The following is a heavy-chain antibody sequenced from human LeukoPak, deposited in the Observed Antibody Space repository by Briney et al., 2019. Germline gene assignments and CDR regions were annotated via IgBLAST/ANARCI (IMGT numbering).Heavy chain of an antibody. V-gene: IGHV1-18*01. CDR3: AREAYYYDSSGYIDAFDI. CDR1: GYTFTSYG. CDR2: ISAYNGNT. Sequence: ASVKVSCKASGYTFTSYGISWVRQAPGQGLEWMGWISAYNGNTNYAQKLQGRVTMTTDTSTSTAYMELRSLRSDDTAVHYCAREAYYYDSSGYIDAFDIWGQGTMVTVSS. D-gene: IGHD3-22*01. J-gene: IGHJ3*02.